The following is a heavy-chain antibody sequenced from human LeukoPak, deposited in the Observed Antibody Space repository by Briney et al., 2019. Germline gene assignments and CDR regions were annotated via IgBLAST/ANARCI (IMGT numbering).Heavy chain of an antibody. D-gene: IGHD3-10*01. CDR1: GGSISGYY. Sequence: SETLSLTCTVSGGSISGYYWSWIRQPPGKGLEWIGYIYYSGSTNFHPSLTSRVTISVDTSKNQFSLEASSVTAADTAVYYCARGHGWLPDYWGQGTLVTVSS. CDR3: ARGHGWLPDY. J-gene: IGHJ4*02. CDR2: IYYSGST. V-gene: IGHV4-59*08.